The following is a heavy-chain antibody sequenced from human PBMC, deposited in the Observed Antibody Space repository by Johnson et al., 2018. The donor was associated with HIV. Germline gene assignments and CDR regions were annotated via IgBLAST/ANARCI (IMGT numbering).Heavy chain of an antibody. CDR1: GFTVSSNY. J-gene: IGHJ3*02. V-gene: IGHV3-66*02. CDR3: GGSYYYDSSGYYARNAFDI. Sequence: EMQLVESGGGLVQPGGSMRLSCAASGFTVSSNYMSWVRQAPGKGLEWVSGITWNGGGTHYADSVKGRFTISRDNSKNTLYLQMNSLRAEDTAVYYCGGSYYYDSSGYYARNAFDIWGQGTMVTVSS. CDR2: ITWNGGGT. D-gene: IGHD3-22*01.